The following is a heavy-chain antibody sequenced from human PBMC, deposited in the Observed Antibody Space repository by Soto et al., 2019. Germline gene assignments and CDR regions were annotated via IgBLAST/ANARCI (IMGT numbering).Heavy chain of an antibody. CDR2: ISNDGSNK. Sequence: PGGSLRLSCAASGFTFSNAWMSWVRQAPGKGLEWVAFISNDGSNKYYADSVKGRFTISRDNSKNTLYLQMNSLRAEDTAVYYCAIRASYYDSSGYFDYWGQGTLVTVSS. V-gene: IGHV3-30*03. D-gene: IGHD3-22*01. J-gene: IGHJ4*02. CDR1: GFTFSNAW. CDR3: AIRASYYDSSGYFDY.